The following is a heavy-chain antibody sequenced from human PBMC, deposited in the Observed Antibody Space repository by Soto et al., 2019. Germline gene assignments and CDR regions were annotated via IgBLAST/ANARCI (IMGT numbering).Heavy chain of an antibody. CDR1: GFTFSDYY. J-gene: IGHJ5*02. CDR3: ARVVDFWSGSRKNWFDP. CDR2: ISSSSSYT. V-gene: IGHV3-11*06. D-gene: IGHD3-3*01. Sequence: GGSLRLSCAASGFTFSDYYMSWIRQAPGKGLEWVSYISSSSSYTNYADSVKGRFTISRDNAKNSLYLQMNSLRAEDTAVYYCARVVDFWSGSRKNWFDPWGQGTLVTVSS.